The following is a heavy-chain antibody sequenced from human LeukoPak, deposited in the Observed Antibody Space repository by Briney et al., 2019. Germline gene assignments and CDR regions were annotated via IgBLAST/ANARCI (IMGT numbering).Heavy chain of an antibody. V-gene: IGHV3-7*01. CDR3: ARGGNSSWDY. CDR2: IKPDGTEK. Sequence: SGGSLRLSCAASGFLFSNYWMSWVRQAPGKGLEWVANIKPDGTEKYYVDSLKGRFTISRDNAKNSLYLQMNSLRVEDTAVYYCARGGNSSWDYWGQGALVTVSS. CDR1: GFLFSNYW. D-gene: IGHD6-6*01. J-gene: IGHJ4*02.